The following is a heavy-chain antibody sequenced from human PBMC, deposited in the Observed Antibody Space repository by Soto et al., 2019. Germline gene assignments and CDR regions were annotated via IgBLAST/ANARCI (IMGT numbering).Heavy chain of an antibody. D-gene: IGHD3-16*02. J-gene: IGHJ6*02. CDR3: ARLERGPYMFGGVIVNRFFQFGMDV. V-gene: IGHV1-69*06. Sequence: WASVKVSCKVSGGSFSNYAMSWVRQATGQGLEWLGGIITYFDTPAYSQQFQARVSIVADTSSNTEYLEVSCLTSEDTAIYYLARLERGPYMFGGVIVNRFFQFGMDVWGQGTTVTVSS. CDR2: IITYFDTP. CDR1: GGSFSNYA.